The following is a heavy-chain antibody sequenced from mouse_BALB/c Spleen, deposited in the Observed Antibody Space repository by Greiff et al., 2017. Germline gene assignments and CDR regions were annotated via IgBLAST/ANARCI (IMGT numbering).Heavy chain of an antibody. J-gene: IGHJ4*01. Sequence: VQLQQSGAELVRPGSSVKISCKASGYAFSSYWMNWVKQRLGQGLEWIGQIYPGDGDTNYNGKFKGKATLTADKSSSTAYMQLSSLTSEDSAVYFCARSRSLYDYGYAMDYWGQGTSVTVSS. CDR3: ARSRSLYDYGYAMDY. V-gene: IGHV1-80*01. D-gene: IGHD2-4*01. CDR2: IYPGDGDT. CDR1: GYAFSSYW.